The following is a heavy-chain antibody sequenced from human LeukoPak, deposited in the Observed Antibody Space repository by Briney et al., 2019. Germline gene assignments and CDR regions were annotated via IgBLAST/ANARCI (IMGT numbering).Heavy chain of an antibody. Sequence: PGGSLRLSCAASGFTFSSYSMNWVRQAPGKGLEWVSYISNSGSGTSYADSVKGRFTISRDNAKNSLYLQMNGLRDEDTAVYYCARTRGAYYGFLDYWGQGTLVTVSS. CDR2: ISNSGSGT. V-gene: IGHV3-48*02. CDR3: ARTRGAYYGFLDY. CDR1: GFTFSSYS. J-gene: IGHJ4*02. D-gene: IGHD3-10*01.